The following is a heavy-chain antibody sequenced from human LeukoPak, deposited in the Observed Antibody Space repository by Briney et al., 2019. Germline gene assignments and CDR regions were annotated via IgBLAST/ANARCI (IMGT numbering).Heavy chain of an antibody. J-gene: IGHJ4*02. D-gene: IGHD3-10*01. CDR2: INQDGREK. CDR3: ASPDRGFFDY. Sequence: PGGSLRLSCTVSGFNFRSSWTSWVRQAPGKGLEWVASINQDGREKYYVDSVKGRFTISRDNAENSLYLQMNSLRAGDTAVYYCASPDRGFFDYWGQGTLVTVSS. CDR1: GFNFRSSW. V-gene: IGHV3-7*03.